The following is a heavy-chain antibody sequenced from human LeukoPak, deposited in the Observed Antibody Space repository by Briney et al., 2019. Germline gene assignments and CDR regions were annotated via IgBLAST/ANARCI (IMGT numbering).Heavy chain of an antibody. CDR2: IIPIFGTA. CDR3: ARDGTLLPAETGFDP. CDR1: GGTFSSYA. V-gene: IGHV1-69*13. D-gene: IGHD1-1*01. J-gene: IGHJ5*02. Sequence: SVKVYCKASGGTFSSYAISWVRQAPGQGLEWMGGIIPIFGTANYAQKFQGRVTITADESTSTAYMELSSLRSEDTAVYYCARDGTLLPAETGFDPWGQGTLVTVSS.